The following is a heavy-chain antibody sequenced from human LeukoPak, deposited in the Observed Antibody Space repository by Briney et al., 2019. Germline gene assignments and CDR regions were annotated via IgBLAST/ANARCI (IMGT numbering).Heavy chain of an antibody. CDR3: ARDRSGYADAFDI. V-gene: IGHV1-46*01. Sequence: ASVKVSCKASGYTFTSYYMHWVRQAPGQGLEWMGIINPSGGSTSYAQKFQGRVTMTRDTSTSTVYMELSSLTSEDTAMYYCARDRSGYADAFDIWGPGTMVTVSS. CDR1: GYTFTSYY. CDR2: INPSGGST. J-gene: IGHJ3*02. D-gene: IGHD5-12*01.